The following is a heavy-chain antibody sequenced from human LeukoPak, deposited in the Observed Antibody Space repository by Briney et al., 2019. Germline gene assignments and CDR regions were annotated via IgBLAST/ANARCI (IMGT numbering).Heavy chain of an antibody. D-gene: IGHD3-9*01. J-gene: IGHJ6*02. CDR2: ISSSSYI. Sequence: GGSVRLSCAASGFTFSSYSMNWVRQAPGKGLEWVSSISSSSYIYYADSVKGRFTISRDNAKNSLYLQMNSLRAEDTAVYYCARELDILTGYWYYYGMDVWGQGTTVTVSS. CDR1: GFTFSSYS. CDR3: ARELDILTGYWYYYGMDV. V-gene: IGHV3-21*01.